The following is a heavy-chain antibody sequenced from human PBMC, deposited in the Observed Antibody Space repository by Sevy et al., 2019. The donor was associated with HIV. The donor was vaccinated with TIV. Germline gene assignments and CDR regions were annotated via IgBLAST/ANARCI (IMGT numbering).Heavy chain of an antibody. J-gene: IGHJ4*02. CDR2: IYSSGSS. V-gene: IGHV4-59*01. D-gene: IGHD2-15*01. CDR3: XXXXXXXXGDFDY. Sequence: SETLSLTCTVSGGSISSNYWSWIRQPPGKGLEWIGYIYSSGSSYNPSLKSRVSISMDTSKNQFSLKLNSVTAGDTAXXXXXXXXXXXXGDFDYWGQGTLVTVSS. CDR1: GGSISSNY.